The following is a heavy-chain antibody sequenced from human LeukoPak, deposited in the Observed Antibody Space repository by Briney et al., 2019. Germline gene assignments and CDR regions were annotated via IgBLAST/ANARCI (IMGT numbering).Heavy chain of an antibody. J-gene: IGHJ4*02. V-gene: IGHV3-21*01. CDR3: ARGGFGELLRGTFDY. D-gene: IGHD3-10*01. CDR2: ISSSSSYL. CDR1: GFTFSSYS. Sequence: GGSLRLSCAASGFTFSSYSMNWVRQAPGKGLEWVSSISSSSSYLYYADSVKGRFTISRDNAKNSLYLQMNSLRAEDTAVYYCARGGFGELLRGTFDYWGQGTLVTVSS.